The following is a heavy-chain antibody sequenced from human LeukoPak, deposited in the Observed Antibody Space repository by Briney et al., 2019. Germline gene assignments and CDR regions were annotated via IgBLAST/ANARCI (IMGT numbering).Heavy chain of an antibody. D-gene: IGHD3-22*01. Sequence: SETLSLTCAVSAYSISSGYRWVWIRQPPGQGLEWTGGIYHSGSTYYNPSLKSRVTMSVDTSKNQFSLKLSSVTAADTAVYYCARAPRDSSSSNYMRRFDYWGQGTLVTVSS. CDR2: IYHSGST. CDR1: AYSISSGYR. J-gene: IGHJ4*02. CDR3: ARAPRDSSSSNYMRRFDY. V-gene: IGHV4-38-2*01.